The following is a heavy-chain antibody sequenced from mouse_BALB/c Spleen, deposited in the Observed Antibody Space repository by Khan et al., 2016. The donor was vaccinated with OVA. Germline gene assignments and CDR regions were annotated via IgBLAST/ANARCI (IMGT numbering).Heavy chain of an antibody. CDR3: VLYGNYLFAY. J-gene: IGHJ3*01. CDR1: GFNIKDTY. Sequence: VQLKQSGAELVKPGASVKLSCTASGFNIKDTYMHWVKQRPEQGLEWIGRIDPANGNTKYDPKFQGKATITADTSSNTAYLQLSSLTSEDTAVYYCVLYGNYLFAYWGQGTLVTVSA. D-gene: IGHD2-1*01. CDR2: IDPANGNT. V-gene: IGHV14-3*02.